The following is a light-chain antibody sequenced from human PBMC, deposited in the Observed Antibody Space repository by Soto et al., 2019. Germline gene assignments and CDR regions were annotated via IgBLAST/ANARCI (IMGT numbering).Light chain of an antibody. J-gene: IGLJ3*02. Sequence: QAVVTQPPSASGTPGQRVTISCSGSSSNIGSNYVYWYRQLPGTAPNVLIYRNDERPSGVPDRFSGSKSGSSASLAISGLRSEDEADYYCSAWDDSLSGPVFGRGTKPTVL. V-gene: IGLV1-47*01. CDR3: SAWDDSLSGPV. CDR1: SSNIGSNY. CDR2: RND.